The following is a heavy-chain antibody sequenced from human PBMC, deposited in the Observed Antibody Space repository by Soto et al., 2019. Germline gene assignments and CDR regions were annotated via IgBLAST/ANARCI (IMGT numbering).Heavy chain of an antibody. Sequence: GESLKISCKGSGYSFTSYWISWVRQMPGKGLEWMGRIDPSDSYTNYSPSFQGHVTISADKSISTAYLQWSSLKASNTAMHYCARHMGGDPHSTIPDQGFDYWGQGTLVTVSS. V-gene: IGHV5-10-1*01. J-gene: IGHJ4*02. D-gene: IGHD3-16*01. CDR3: ARHMGGDPHSTIPDQGFDY. CDR2: IDPSDSYT. CDR1: GYSFTSYW.